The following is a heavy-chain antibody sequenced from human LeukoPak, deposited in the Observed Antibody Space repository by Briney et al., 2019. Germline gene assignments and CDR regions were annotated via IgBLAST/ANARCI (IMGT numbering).Heavy chain of an antibody. CDR3: ARVRDYYGSGSSPLQRHNWFDP. J-gene: IGHJ5*02. Sequence: QAGGSLRLSCAASGFTFSSYAMSWVRQAPGKGLEWVSAISGSGGSTYYADSVKGQFTISRDNSKNTLYLQMTSLRADDTAVYYCARVRDYYGSGSSPLQRHNWFDPWGQGTLVTVSS. CDR1: GFTFSSYA. D-gene: IGHD3-10*01. V-gene: IGHV3-23*01. CDR2: ISGSGGST.